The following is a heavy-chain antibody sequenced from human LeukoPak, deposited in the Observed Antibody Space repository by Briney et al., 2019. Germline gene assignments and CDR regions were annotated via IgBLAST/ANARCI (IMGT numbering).Heavy chain of an antibody. CDR3: ARGDIAARPGAFDI. CDR2: IDYSGNT. J-gene: IGHJ3*02. D-gene: IGHD6-6*01. CDR1: GGSISSSSYY. V-gene: IGHV4-39*02. Sequence: SETLSLTCTVSGGSISSSSYYWGWIRQPPGKGLEWIGNIDYSGNTYYNPSLKSRVTVSVDTSENQFSLKVSSVTAADTAVYYCARGDIAARPGAFDIWGQGTMVTVSS.